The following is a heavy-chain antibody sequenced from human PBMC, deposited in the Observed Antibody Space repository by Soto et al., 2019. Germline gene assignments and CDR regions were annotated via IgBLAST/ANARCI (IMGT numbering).Heavy chain of an antibody. CDR3: ARAATGELELRYGMDV. CDR2: IIPIFGTA. V-gene: IGHV1-69*05. D-gene: IGHD1-7*01. Sequence: QVQLVQSGAEVKKPGSSVKVSCKASGGTFSSYAISWVRQAPGQGLEWMGGIIPIFGTANYAQKFQGRVTITXXEXTNXAYMELSSLRSEDTAVYYCARAATGELELRYGMDVWGQGTTVTVSS. J-gene: IGHJ6*02. CDR1: GGTFSSYA.